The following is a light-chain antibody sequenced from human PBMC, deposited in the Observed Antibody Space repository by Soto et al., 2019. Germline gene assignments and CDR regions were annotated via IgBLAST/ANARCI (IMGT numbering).Light chain of an antibody. V-gene: IGLV2-14*01. CDR1: SSDIDAYNY. CDR2: DVS. Sequence: QSALTQPASVSGSPGQSITISCTGTSSDIDAYNYVSWYQQHPGKAPKLMIYDVSNRPSGISNRFSGSKSGNTASPTISGLQAEDEADYYCGSYTTSSNYVFGTGTMVTVL. J-gene: IGLJ1*01. CDR3: GSYTTSSNYV.